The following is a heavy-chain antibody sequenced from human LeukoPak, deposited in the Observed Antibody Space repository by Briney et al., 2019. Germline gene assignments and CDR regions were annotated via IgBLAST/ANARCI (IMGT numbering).Heavy chain of an antibody. V-gene: IGHV3-23*01. CDR2: ISGSGGST. J-gene: IGHJ4*02. CDR3: AKVYSSSYYSHDY. CDR1: GFAFSSYA. D-gene: IGHD6-13*01. Sequence: GGSLRLSCAASGFAFSSYAMSWVRQAPGKGLEWVSAISGSGGSTYYADSVKGRFTISRDNSKSTLYLQMNSLRAEDTAMYYCAKVYSSSYYSHDYWGQGTLVTVSS.